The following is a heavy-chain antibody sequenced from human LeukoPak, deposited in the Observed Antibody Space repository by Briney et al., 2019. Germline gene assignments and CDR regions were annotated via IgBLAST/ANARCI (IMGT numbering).Heavy chain of an antibody. J-gene: IGHJ4*02. Sequence: SETLSLTCTVSGGSISSYYWSWIRQPPGKGLEWIGYIYYSGGTNYNPSLKSRVTISVDTSKNQFSLKLSSVTAADTAVYYCARGGRYYDSSGDFDYWGQGTLVTVSS. CDR1: GGSISSYY. CDR3: ARGGRYYDSSGDFDY. CDR2: IYYSGGT. D-gene: IGHD3-22*01. V-gene: IGHV4-59*01.